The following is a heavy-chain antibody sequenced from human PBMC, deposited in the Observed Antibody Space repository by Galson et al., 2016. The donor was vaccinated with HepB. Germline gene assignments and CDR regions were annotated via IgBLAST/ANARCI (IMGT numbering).Heavy chain of an antibody. V-gene: IGHV3-23*01. D-gene: IGHD3-10*01. CDR3: VKDFYGSGSYFSVGHDH. CDR1: GFNFDNYA. Sequence: SLRLSCAASGFNFDNYAMNWVRQAPGKGPEWVSSIKGGGASPKYADSVTGRFTISRDNTHNTLHLQMNSLRAEDTAVYYCVKDFYGSGSYFSVGHDHWGQGTLVTVSS. J-gene: IGHJ4*02. CDR2: IKGGGASP.